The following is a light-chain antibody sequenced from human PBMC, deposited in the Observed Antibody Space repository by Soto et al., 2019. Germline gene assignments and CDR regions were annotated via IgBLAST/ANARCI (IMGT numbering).Light chain of an antibody. Sequence: QSVLTQPPSVSAAPGQKVTISCSGGSSNIGNNYVFWYQQLPGTAPKLLIYENSKRPSGIPDRFSGSKSGTSATLGITGLQTGDEADYYCGTWDSGLSAGGGVVFGGGTKLTVL. CDR1: SSNIGNNY. J-gene: IGLJ2*01. CDR2: ENS. CDR3: GTWDSGLSAGGGVV. V-gene: IGLV1-51*02.